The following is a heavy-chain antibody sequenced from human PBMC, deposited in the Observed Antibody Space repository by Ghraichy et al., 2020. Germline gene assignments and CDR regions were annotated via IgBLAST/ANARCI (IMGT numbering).Heavy chain of an antibody. D-gene: IGHD6-19*01. CDR3: AKPRGGSGWYGRVEYYFDY. Sequence: GGSLRLSCAASGFTFSSYGMHWVRQAPGKGLEWVAVISYDGNNKYYADSVKGRFTISRDNSKNTLCLQMNSLRAEDTAVYYCAKPRGGSGWYGRVEYYFDYWGQGSLVTVSS. CDR1: GFTFSSYG. V-gene: IGHV3-30*18. J-gene: IGHJ4*02. CDR2: ISYDGNNK.